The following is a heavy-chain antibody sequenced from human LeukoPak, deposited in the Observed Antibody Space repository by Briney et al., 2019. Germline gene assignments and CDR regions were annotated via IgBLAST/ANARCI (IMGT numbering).Heavy chain of an antibody. CDR1: GASISGYY. V-gene: IGHV4-59*01. Sequence: SETLSLTCAVSGASISGYYWSWIRQPPGKGLEWIGYIFYSGSTNYNYNPSLKSRVTISADTSKNQFSLKLSSVTAADTAMYYCARVVEPWGEGTMVTVSS. D-gene: IGHD5-24*01. J-gene: IGHJ3*01. CDR3: ARVVEP. CDR2: IFYSGSTNY.